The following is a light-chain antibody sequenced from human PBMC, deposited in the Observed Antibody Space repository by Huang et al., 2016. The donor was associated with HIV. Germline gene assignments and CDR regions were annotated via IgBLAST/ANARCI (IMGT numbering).Light chain of an antibody. Sequence: EIVMTQSPVTLSVSPGERATLSCRASESVSGTLAWYQQKPGQTPRLLISGASTRATGIPARFSGSGSGTEFTLTISSLQSEDFAVYYCQQYNNWPPAFGQGTKVEIK. CDR2: GAS. J-gene: IGKJ1*01. CDR1: ESVSGT. CDR3: QQYNNWPPA. V-gene: IGKV3-15*01.